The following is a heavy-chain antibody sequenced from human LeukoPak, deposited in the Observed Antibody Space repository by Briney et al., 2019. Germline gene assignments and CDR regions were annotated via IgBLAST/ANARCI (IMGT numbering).Heavy chain of an antibody. D-gene: IGHD2-2*01. CDR2: IYYSGRT. J-gene: IGHJ4*02. CDR3: ARGRGCSTTSCFFDY. CDR1: GGSISSYY. Sequence: SETLSLTCTVSGGSISSYYWSWIRQPPGKGLEWIGYIYYSGRTKYNPSLKSRVTISVDTSKNQFSLKLSSVTAADKAVYYCARGRGCSTTSCFFDYWGQGTLVTVSP. V-gene: IGHV4-59*08.